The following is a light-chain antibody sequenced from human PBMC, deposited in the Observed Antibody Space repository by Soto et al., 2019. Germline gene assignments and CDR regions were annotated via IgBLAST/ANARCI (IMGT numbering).Light chain of an antibody. CDR1: QRITTY. CDR3: QQTYSTPYT. Sequence: IQMTQSPSSLSASVGDRVTITCRASQRITTYLNWYQQKPGNAPKLLITTSGTLQRGVPSRFSGSGSGTDFTLSITGLQRGDFATYFCQQTYSTPYTFGQGTKLEVK. V-gene: IGKV1-39*01. CDR2: TSG. J-gene: IGKJ2*01.